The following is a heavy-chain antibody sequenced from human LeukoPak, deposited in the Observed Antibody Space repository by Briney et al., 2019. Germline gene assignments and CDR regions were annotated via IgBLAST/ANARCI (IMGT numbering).Heavy chain of an antibody. D-gene: IGHD3-10*01. V-gene: IGHV4-31*03. CDR2: INHSGST. CDR3: ARDYGSGPSFDY. J-gene: IGHJ4*02. CDR1: GGSISSGGYY. Sequence: PSQTLSLTCTVSGGSISSGGYYWSWIRQHPGKGLEWIGEINHSGSTNYNPSLKSRVTISVDTSKNQFSLKLSSVTAADTAVYYCARDYGSGPSFDYWGQGTLVTVSS.